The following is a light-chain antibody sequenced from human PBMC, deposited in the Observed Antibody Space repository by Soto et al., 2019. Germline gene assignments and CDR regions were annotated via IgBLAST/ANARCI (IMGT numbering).Light chain of an antibody. Sequence: DIQMTQSRSSLSASVGDIFTISCRANQSITRYLNWSQQKPGTAPKLLIYAASSLQSGVPSRFSGSGSGTDFTLTISSLQPEDFATYYCQQSYSTPITFGQGTRLEIK. CDR2: AAS. CDR3: QQSYSTPIT. V-gene: IGKV1-39*01. CDR1: QSITRY. J-gene: IGKJ5*01.